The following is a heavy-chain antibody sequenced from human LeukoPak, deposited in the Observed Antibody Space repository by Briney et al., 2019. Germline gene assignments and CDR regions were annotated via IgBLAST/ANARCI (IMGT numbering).Heavy chain of an antibody. CDR3: ARGWLQNYFDY. J-gene: IGHJ4*02. D-gene: IGHD5-24*01. CDR1: GYSISSGYY. V-gene: IGHV4-38-2*02. CDR2: IYHSGST. Sequence: SETLSLTCTVSGYSISSGYYWGWIRQPPGKGLEWIGSIYHSGSTYYNPSLKSRVTISVDTSKNQFSLKLSSVTAADTAVYYCARGWLQNYFDYWGQGTLVTVSS.